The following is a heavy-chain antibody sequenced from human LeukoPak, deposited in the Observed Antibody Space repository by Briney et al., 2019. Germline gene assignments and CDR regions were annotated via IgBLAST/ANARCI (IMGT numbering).Heavy chain of an antibody. Sequence: GGSLRLSCAASGFTFSNYWMSWVRQAPGKGLEWVANIKQDGSEKYYVDSVKGRFTISRDNAKNSLYLQMNSLRAEDTAVYYCARDLRSTVTTVAFDYWGQGTLVTVSS. V-gene: IGHV3-7*01. D-gene: IGHD4-17*01. CDR3: ARDLRSTVTTVAFDY. CDR2: IKQDGSEK. J-gene: IGHJ4*02. CDR1: GFTFSNYW.